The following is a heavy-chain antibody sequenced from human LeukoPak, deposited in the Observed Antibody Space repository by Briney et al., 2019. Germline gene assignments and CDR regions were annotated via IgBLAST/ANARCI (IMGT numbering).Heavy chain of an antibody. J-gene: IGHJ4*02. V-gene: IGHV3-11*01. CDR2: IGTTGDTI. D-gene: IGHD5-18*01. Sequence: GGSLRLSCAASGFSFRDYYMSWIRQAPGKGLDWVSYIGTTGDTIYYADYVKGRFTISRDNGKNSLYLQMNSLRAEDTALYYCARGGYSYGYRFFDYWGQGTLVTVSS. CDR3: ARGGYSYGYRFFDY. CDR1: GFSFRDYY.